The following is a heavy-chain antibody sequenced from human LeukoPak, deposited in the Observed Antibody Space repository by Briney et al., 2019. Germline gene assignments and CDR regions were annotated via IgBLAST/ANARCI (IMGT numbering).Heavy chain of an antibody. Sequence: SETLSLTCTVSGGSISSYYWSWIRQPPGKGLEWIGYIYYSGSTNYNPSFKSRVTISVDTSKNQFSLKLSSVTAADTAVYYCARGDTAMATPYFDYWGQGTLVTVSS. CDR2: IYYSGST. D-gene: IGHD5-18*01. V-gene: IGHV4-59*01. CDR1: GGSISSYY. J-gene: IGHJ4*02. CDR3: ARGDTAMATPYFDY.